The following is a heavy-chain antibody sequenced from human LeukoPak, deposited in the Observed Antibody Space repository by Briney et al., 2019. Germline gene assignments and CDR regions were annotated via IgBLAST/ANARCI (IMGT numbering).Heavy chain of an antibody. D-gene: IGHD3-16*01. CDR1: DGSISNYY. CDR2: IYYSGST. J-gene: IGHJ6*03. Sequence: SETPSLTCTVSDGSISNYYWSWIGQPPGKRLEGIRHIYYSGSTNYNPSLKSRVTISLDTSKNQFSLKLSSVTAADTAVYYCARDGAHKNHYYSYYYMDVWGKGTTVTVSS. V-gene: IGHV4-59*01. CDR3: ARDGAHKNHYYSYYYMDV.